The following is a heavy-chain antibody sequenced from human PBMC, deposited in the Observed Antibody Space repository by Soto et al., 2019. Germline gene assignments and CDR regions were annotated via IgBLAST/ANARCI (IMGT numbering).Heavy chain of an antibody. D-gene: IGHD3-16*01. CDR1: GYTFSDYY. CDR2: INPNVSGT. J-gene: IGHJ5*02. CDR3: ARGGREVPRIPYDT. V-gene: IGHV1-2*02. Sequence: QVQLVQSGAEVKKPGASVYVSCKASGYTFSDYYVHWVRQAPGQGLEWMGWINPNVSGTNYARKFPGRVTMTRDTSISTVYMKLPRLSPDDTAIYYCARGGREVPRIPYDTWGQGTRVTVSS.